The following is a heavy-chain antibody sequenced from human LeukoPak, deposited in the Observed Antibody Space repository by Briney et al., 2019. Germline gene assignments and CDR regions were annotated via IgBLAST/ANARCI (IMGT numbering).Heavy chain of an antibody. Sequence: SETLSLTCTVSGGSISSGSYYWSWIRQPAGKGLEWIGRIYTSGSTNYNPSLKSRVTISVDTSKNQFSLKLSSVTAADTAVYYCARAVLGPTYYYMDVWGKGTTVTVSS. CDR3: ARAVLGPTYYYMDV. CDR2: IYTSGST. V-gene: IGHV4-61*02. D-gene: IGHD2-15*01. CDR1: GGSISSGSYY. J-gene: IGHJ6*03.